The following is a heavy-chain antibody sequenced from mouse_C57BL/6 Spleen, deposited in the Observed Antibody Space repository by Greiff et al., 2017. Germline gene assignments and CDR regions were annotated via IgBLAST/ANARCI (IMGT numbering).Heavy chain of an antibody. CDR2: IYPSDSET. D-gene: IGHD4-1*01. CDR3: ARTGSYYSMGY. J-gene: IGHJ4*01. Sequence: QVQLQQSGAELVRPGSSVKLSCKASGYTFTSYWMDWVKQRPGQGLEWIGNIYPSDSETHYNQKFKDKATLTVDKSSSTAYMQLSSLTSEDSAVYYCARTGSYYSMGYWGQGTSVTVSS. V-gene: IGHV1-61*01. CDR1: GYTFTSYW.